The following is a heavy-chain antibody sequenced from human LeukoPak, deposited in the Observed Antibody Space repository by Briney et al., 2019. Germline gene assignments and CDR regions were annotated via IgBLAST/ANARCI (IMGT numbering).Heavy chain of an antibody. D-gene: IGHD3-9*01. CDR2: ISGSGGST. Sequence: PGGSLRLSCAASGFTFSSYAMSWVRQAPGKGLEWVSAISGSGGSTYYADSVKGRFTISRDNSKNTLYPQMNSLRAEDTAVYYCAKSADTYYDILTGYYTLYYFDYWGQGTLVTVSS. CDR1: GFTFSSYA. V-gene: IGHV3-23*01. CDR3: AKSADTYYDILTGYYTLYYFDY. J-gene: IGHJ4*02.